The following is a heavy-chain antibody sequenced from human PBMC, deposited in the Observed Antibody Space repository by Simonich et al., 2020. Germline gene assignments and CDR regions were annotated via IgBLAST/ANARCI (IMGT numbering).Heavy chain of an antibody. D-gene: IGHD7-27*01. V-gene: IGHV1-2*02. CDR1: GYTFTGYY. CDR2: SNPNSGGT. Sequence: QVQLVQSGAEVKKPGASVKVSCKASGYTFTGYYMHWVRQAPGQGLEWQGWSNPNSGGTNYAKKFQGRVTMTRDTSISTAYMELSRLRSDDTAVYYCARDPGAELTGDYWGQGTLVTVSS. CDR3: ARDPGAELTGDY. J-gene: IGHJ4*02.